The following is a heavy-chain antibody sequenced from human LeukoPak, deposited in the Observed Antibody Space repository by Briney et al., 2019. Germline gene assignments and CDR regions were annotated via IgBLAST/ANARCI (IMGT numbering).Heavy chain of an antibody. V-gene: IGHV3-48*03. CDR1: GFTFSSYA. Sequence: GGSLRLSCAASGFTFSSYAMNWVRQAPGKGLEWVSYVTNNGTTIYYADSVKGRFTISRDNAENSLYLQMNSLRAEDTAIYYCARDQWLAYYYHGMDVWGQGTTVTVSS. CDR3: ARDQWLAYYYHGMDV. J-gene: IGHJ6*02. D-gene: IGHD6-19*01. CDR2: VTNNGTTI.